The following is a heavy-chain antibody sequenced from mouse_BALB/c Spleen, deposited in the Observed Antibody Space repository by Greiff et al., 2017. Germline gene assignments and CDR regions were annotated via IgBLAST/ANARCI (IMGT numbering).Heavy chain of an antibody. CDR3: ARRAMITGVYAMDY. D-gene: IGHD2-4*01. Sequence: QLQQSGAELVRPGSSVKISCKASGYAFSSYWMNWVKQRPGQGLEWIGQIYPGDGDTNYNGKFKGKATLTADKSSSTAYMQLSSLTSEDSAVYFCARRAMITGVYAMDYWGQGTSVTVSS. CDR1: GYAFSSYW. CDR2: IYPGDGDT. J-gene: IGHJ4*01. V-gene: IGHV1-80*01.